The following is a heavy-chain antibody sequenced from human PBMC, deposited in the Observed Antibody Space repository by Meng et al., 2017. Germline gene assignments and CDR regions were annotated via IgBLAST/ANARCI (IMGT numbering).Heavy chain of an antibody. CDR3: TRATHYGDYAY. Sequence: GESLKISCTASGFTFGDYAMSWVRQAPGKGLEWVGFIRSKAYGGTTEYAASVKGRFTISRDDSKSIAYLQMNSLKTEDTAVYYCTRATHYGDYAYWGQGTQVTVSS. D-gene: IGHD4-17*01. V-gene: IGHV3-49*04. J-gene: IGHJ4*02. CDR1: GFTFGDYA. CDR2: IRSKAYGGTT.